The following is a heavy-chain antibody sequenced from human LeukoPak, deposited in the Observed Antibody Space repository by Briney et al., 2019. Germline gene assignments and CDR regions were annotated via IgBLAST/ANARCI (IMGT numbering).Heavy chain of an antibody. J-gene: IGHJ6*03. D-gene: IGHD4-23*01. CDR3: AREVVTGRPDHYYYMDV. CDR1: GGSISSSSYY. V-gene: IGHV4-39*07. CDR2: ISYSGVT. Sequence: SETLSLTCTVSGGSISSSSYYWGWIRQPPGKGPEWIGSISYSGVTYYNPSLESRVIISVDSSKSQFSLKLTSVTAADTAVYYCAREVVTGRPDHYYYMDVWGKGTTVTVSS.